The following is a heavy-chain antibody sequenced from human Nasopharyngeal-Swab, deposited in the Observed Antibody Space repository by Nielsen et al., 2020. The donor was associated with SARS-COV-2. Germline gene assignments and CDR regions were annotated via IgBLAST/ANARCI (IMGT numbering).Heavy chain of an antibody. CDR2: ISGSGGST. J-gene: IGHJ6*02. CDR3: ARVGYGMDV. Sequence: GESLKISCAASGFTFSSYAMSWVRQAPGKGLEWVSAISGSGGSTYYADSVKGRFTISRDNSKNTLYLQMNSLRAEDTAVYYCARVGYGMDVWGQGTTVTVSS. V-gene: IGHV3-23*01. CDR1: GFTFSSYA.